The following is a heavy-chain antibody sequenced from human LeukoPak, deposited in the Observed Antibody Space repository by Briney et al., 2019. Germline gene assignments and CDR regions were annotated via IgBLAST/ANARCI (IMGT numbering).Heavy chain of an antibody. J-gene: IGHJ4*02. Sequence: PSETLSLTCTVAGVSITDFHWSWLRQSPGKGLEWIGWITNSGDANYNLSLESRLAISGDTSKSQLSLIVTSVTDADTAVYYCARHVEHAAYFHHWGQGVLVTVSS. V-gene: IGHV4-4*08. CDR3: ARHVEHAAYFHH. CDR1: GVSITDFH. CDR2: ITNSGDA. D-gene: IGHD1/OR15-1a*01.